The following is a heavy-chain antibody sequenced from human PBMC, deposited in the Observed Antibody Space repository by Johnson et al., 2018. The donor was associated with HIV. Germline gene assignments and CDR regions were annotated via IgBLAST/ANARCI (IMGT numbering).Heavy chain of an antibody. CDR2: IWYDGSNK. CDR3: AREDGSGWSTRGDDAFDI. J-gene: IGHJ3*02. Sequence: QVQLVESGGGVVQPGMFVRLSCAASGLNFSDYGMHWVRQAPGKGLEWVAVIWYDGSNKYYADSVKGRFTISRDNSKNTLYLQMNSLRAEDTAVYYCAREDGSGWSTRGDDAFDIWGQGTKVTVSS. D-gene: IGHD6-19*01. CDR1: GLNFSDYG. V-gene: IGHV3-33*08.